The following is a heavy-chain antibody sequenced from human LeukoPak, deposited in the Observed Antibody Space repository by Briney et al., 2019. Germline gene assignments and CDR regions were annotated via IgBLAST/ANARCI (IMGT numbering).Heavy chain of an antibody. D-gene: IGHD3-22*01. CDR3: AKDHYYDSSGYAFDI. CDR2: ISGSGGST. Sequence: GGSLRLSCAASGFTLSSYAMSWVRQAPGKGLEGVSAISGSGGSTHYADSVKGRFTISRDNSKNTLYLQMNSLRAEDTAVYYCAKDHYYDSSGYAFDIWGQGTMVTVSS. CDR1: GFTLSSYA. V-gene: IGHV3-23*01. J-gene: IGHJ3*02.